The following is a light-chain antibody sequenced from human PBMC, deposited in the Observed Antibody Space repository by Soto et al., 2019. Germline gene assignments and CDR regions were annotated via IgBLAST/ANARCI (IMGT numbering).Light chain of an antibody. CDR1: QSINGW. CDR3: QHYKMYSPWT. V-gene: IGKV1-5*01. CDR2: AAS. J-gene: IGKJ1*01. Sequence: DLQMTQSPSTLSASVGDRVTIXXRTSQSINGWLAWYQQKPGKAPKLXXYAASSLQSGVPSRFSGSGSGTDFTLTISSLQPEDFATYYCQHYKMYSPWTFGQGTKVDIK.